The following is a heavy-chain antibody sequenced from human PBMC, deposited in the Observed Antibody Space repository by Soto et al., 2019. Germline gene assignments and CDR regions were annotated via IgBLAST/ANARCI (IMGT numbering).Heavy chain of an antibody. CDR3: ARQMFIGGMDV. V-gene: IGHV4-59*08. D-gene: IGHD2-15*01. CDR2: IYYSGST. Sequence: SETLSLTXTVSGASISSYYWSWIRQPPGKGLEWIGYIYYSGSTNYNPSLKSRVTISADTSKNQFSLRLSSVTAADTAMYHCARQMFIGGMDVWGQGTTVTVSS. J-gene: IGHJ6*02. CDR1: GASISSYY.